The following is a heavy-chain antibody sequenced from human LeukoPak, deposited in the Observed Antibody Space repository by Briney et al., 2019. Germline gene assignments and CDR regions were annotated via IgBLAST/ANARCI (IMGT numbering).Heavy chain of an antibody. Sequence: SETLSLTCTVSGGSISSSSYYWGWIRQPPGKGLEWIGSIYYSGSTYYNPSLKSRVTISVDTSKNQFSLKLCSVTAADTAVYYCARHSYYDSSGIRGYFDYWGQGTLVTVSS. CDR2: IYYSGST. CDR3: ARHSYYDSSGIRGYFDY. J-gene: IGHJ4*02. CDR1: GGSISSSSYY. V-gene: IGHV4-39*01. D-gene: IGHD3-22*01.